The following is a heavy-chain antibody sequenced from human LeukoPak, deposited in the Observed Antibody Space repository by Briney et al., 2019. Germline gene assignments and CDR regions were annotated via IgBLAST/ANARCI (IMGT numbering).Heavy chain of an antibody. CDR3: AKDSSYYYDSSGYYSFDY. D-gene: IGHD3-22*01. CDR1: GFTFSSYA. CDR2: ISGSGGST. Sequence: GGSLRLSCAASGFTFSSYAMSWVRQAPGKGLEWVSAISGSGGSTYYADSVKGRFTISRDNSKNTLYLQMDSLRAEDTAVYYCAKDSSYYYDSSGYYSFDYWGQGTLVTVSS. J-gene: IGHJ4*02. V-gene: IGHV3-23*01.